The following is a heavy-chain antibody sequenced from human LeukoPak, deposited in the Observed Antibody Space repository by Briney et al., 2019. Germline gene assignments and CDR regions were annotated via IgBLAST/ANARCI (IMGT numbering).Heavy chain of an antibody. J-gene: IGHJ4*02. D-gene: IGHD3-22*01. CDR3: ARMSSGYSFDY. Sequence: SETLSLTCTVPGGSISSSPYSWGWIRQPPGKGLEWIGTISYSGSTYYNPSLKSRVTISVDTSKNQFSLRLSSVTATDTAVYYFARMSSGYSFDYWGQGTLVTVSS. CDR1: GGSISSSPYS. V-gene: IGHV4-39*01. CDR2: ISYSGST.